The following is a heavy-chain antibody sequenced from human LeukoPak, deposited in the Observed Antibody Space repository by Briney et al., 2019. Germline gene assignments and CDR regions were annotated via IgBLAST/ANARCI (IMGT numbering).Heavy chain of an antibody. Sequence: GGSLRLSCAASGFTFSSYWMSWVRQAPGKGLEWVAFIRYDGSNKYYADSVKGRFPISRDNSKNTLYLQMNSLRAEDAAVYYCAKDSTGRGYSGYESDFDYWGQGTLVTVSS. CDR3: AKDSTGRGYSGYESDFDY. V-gene: IGHV3-30*02. CDR1: GFTFSSYW. J-gene: IGHJ4*02. D-gene: IGHD5-12*01. CDR2: IRYDGSNK.